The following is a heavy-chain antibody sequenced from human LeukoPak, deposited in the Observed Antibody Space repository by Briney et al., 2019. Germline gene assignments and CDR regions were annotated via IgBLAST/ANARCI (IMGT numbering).Heavy chain of an antibody. CDR1: GFTFDDYT. J-gene: IGHJ6*02. CDR3: ERGRGLETHFYYYGMDV. CDR2: ISSRNTYI. V-gene: IGHV3-21*01. D-gene: IGHD6-19*01. Sequence: GGSLRLSCAASGFTFDDYTMNWVRQVPGKGLEWVSSISSRNTYIYYAGSLKGRFTISRDNAKSSLNLQMDSLRAEDTAVYYCERGRGLETHFYYYGMDVWGQGTTVTVSS.